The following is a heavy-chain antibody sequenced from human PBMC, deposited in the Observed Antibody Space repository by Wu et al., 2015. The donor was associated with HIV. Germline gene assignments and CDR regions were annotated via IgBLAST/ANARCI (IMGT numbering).Heavy chain of an antibody. CDR2: TNPSGGNT. J-gene: IGHJ6*03. V-gene: IGHV1-46*04. CDR3: ARERYGAVSGLSMDV. D-gene: IGHD3-16*01. Sequence: QVQLVQSGAEVKKPGASVKVSCKASGYTFTGYYIHWVRQAPGQGLEWVGMTNPSGGNTRFAQRLWGRPTMTRDTSTTTVSLSLSNLKYEDTAIYYCARERYGAVSGLSMDVWGRRDHG. CDR1: GYTFTGYY.